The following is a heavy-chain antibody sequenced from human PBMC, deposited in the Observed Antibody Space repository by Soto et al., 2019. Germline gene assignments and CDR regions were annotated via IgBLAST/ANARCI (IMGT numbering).Heavy chain of an antibody. Sequence: GGSLRLSCAASGFTFNTYWMSWVRQAPGKGLEWVANINQDGGAKYYVDSVKGRFTISRDNAKNSLYLQMNSLRAEDTAVYYCARYIYGNHDYGTDVWGQGTTVT. V-gene: IGHV3-7*01. CDR2: INQDGGAK. CDR3: ARYIYGNHDYGTDV. CDR1: GFTFNTYW. J-gene: IGHJ6*02. D-gene: IGHD4-4*01.